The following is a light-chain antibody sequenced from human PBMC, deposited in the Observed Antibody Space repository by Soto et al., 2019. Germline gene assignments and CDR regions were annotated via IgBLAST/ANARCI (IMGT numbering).Light chain of an antibody. CDR2: DVS. Sequence: QSALTQPASVSGSPGQSITISCTGTSSDVGGYNYVSWYQQHPGKAPKLMIYDVSNRPSGVSNRFSGSKSGNTASLTISGLQAEDDADYYCSSYTSSNTLHVLFGGGTTVTVL. CDR3: SSYTSSNTLHVL. J-gene: IGLJ2*01. V-gene: IGLV2-14*01. CDR1: SSDVGGYNY.